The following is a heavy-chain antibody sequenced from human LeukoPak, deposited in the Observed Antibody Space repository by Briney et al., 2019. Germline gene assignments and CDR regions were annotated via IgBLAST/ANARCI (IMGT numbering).Heavy chain of an antibody. J-gene: IGHJ4*02. CDR1: GGSISSYY. CDR2: IYYSGST. CDR3: ARLRSGYDYVWGSYRSWPLLDY. Sequence: SETLSLTCTVSGGSISSYYWSWIRQPPGKGLEWIGYIYYSGSTNYNPSLKSRVTISVDTSKNQFSLKLSSMTAADTAVYYCARLRSGYDYVWGSYRSWPLLDYWGQGTLVTVSS. V-gene: IGHV4-59*08. D-gene: IGHD3-16*02.